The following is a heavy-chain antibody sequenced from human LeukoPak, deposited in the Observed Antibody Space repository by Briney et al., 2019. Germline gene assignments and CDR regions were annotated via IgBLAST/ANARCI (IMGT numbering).Heavy chain of an antibody. Sequence: GGSLRLSCAASGFTFSSYGMSWVRQAPGKGLEWVSSISGSGGSTYYADSVKGRFTISRDNSNNTLYLQMNSLRAEDTAVYYCAKRRGLELLYYYYMDVWGKGTTVTVSS. V-gene: IGHV3-23*01. CDR2: ISGSGGST. J-gene: IGHJ6*03. CDR1: GFTFSSYG. CDR3: AKRRGLELLYYYYMDV. D-gene: IGHD1-7*01.